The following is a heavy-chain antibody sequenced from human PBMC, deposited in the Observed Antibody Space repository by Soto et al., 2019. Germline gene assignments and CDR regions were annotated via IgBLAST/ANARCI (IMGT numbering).Heavy chain of an antibody. Sequence: LSLTCDVSGGCISSGGYSWSWIRQPPGKGLEWIGYIYHSGSTYYNPSLKSRVTISVDRSKNQFSLKLSSVTAADTAVYYCARGVYCSSTSCSFDYWGQGTLVTVSS. CDR1: GGCISSGGYS. D-gene: IGHD2-2*01. CDR2: IYHSGST. J-gene: IGHJ4*02. V-gene: IGHV4-30-2*01. CDR3: ARGVYCSSTSCSFDY.